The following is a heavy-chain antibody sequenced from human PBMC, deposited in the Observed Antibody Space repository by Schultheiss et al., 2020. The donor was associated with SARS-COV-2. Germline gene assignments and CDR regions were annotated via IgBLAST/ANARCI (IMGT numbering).Heavy chain of an antibody. CDR2: INAGNGNT. V-gene: IGHV1-3*01. Sequence: GESLKISCKASGYTFTSYAMHWVRQAPGQRLEWMGWINAGNGNTKYSQKFQGRVTMTRNTSISTAYMELSSLRAEDTAVYYCARPTAVAGRGWFDPWGQGTLVTVSS. D-gene: IGHD6-19*01. CDR1: GYTFTSYA. J-gene: IGHJ5*02. CDR3: ARPTAVAGRGWFDP.